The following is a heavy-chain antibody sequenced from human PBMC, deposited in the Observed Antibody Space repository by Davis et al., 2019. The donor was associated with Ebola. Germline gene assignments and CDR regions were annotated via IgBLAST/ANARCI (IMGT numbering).Heavy chain of an antibody. CDR2: ISSSSSTI. CDR1: GFTFSSYS. Sequence: GESPKISCAASGFTFSSYSMNWVRQAPGKGLEWVSYISSSSSTIYYADSVKGRFTISRDNAKNSLYLQMNSLRDEDTAVYYCASPLSTVTTGNYYYYYGMDVWGQGTTVTVSS. CDR3: ASPLSTVTTGNYYYYYGMDV. J-gene: IGHJ6*02. V-gene: IGHV3-48*02. D-gene: IGHD4-17*01.